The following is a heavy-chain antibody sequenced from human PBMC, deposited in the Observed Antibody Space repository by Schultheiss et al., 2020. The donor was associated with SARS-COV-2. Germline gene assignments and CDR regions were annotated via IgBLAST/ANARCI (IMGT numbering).Heavy chain of an antibody. J-gene: IGHJ6*02. CDR1: GFTFSSYG. D-gene: IGHD5-12*01. CDR3: AKDQPYDLYYYYGMDV. Sequence: GSLRLSCAASGFTFSSYGMHWVRQAPGKGLEWVAVISYDGSNEYYADSVKGRFTISRDNSKNTLFLHINSLRAEDTAVYYCAKDQPYDLYYYYGMDVWGQGTTVTVSS. V-gene: IGHV3-30*18. CDR2: ISYDGSNE.